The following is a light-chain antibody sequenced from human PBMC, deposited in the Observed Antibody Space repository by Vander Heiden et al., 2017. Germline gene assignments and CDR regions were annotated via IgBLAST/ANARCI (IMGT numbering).Light chain of an antibody. J-gene: IGKJ4*01. CDR1: QSLLHSNGYNY. Sequence: DIVLTRSPLSLPVTPGEPASISCRSGQSLLHSNGYNYLDWYLQKPGQSPQLLIYLGSNRSSGVPDRFSGSGSGSDFTLKISSVAVEDVGVYYCRQALQDPLTFGGGTKVEIK. CDR2: LGS. V-gene: IGKV2-28*01. CDR3: RQALQDPLT.